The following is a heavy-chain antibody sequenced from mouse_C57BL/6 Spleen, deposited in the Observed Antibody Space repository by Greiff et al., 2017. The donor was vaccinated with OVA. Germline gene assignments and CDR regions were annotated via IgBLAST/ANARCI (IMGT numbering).Heavy chain of an antibody. CDR3: ARNGGYSNYMDY. J-gene: IGHJ2*01. Sequence: VMLVESGPGLVQPSQSLSITCTVSGFSLTSYGVHWVRQSPGKGLEWLGVIWSGGSTDYNAAFISRLSISKDNSKSQVFFKMNSLQADDTAIYYCARNGGYSNYMDYWGQGTTLTVSS. CDR2: IWSGGST. V-gene: IGHV2-2*01. CDR1: GFSLTSYG. D-gene: IGHD2-5*01.